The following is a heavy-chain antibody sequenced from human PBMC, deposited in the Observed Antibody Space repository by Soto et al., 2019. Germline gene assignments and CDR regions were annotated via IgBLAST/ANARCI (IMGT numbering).Heavy chain of an antibody. CDR3: ATDPFGGGDSELFDL. D-gene: IGHD2-21*02. CDR1: GFTFSRYA. CDR2: ISYDGSNK. J-gene: IGHJ5*02. V-gene: IGHV3-30-3*01. Sequence: GGSLRLSCAASGFTFSRYAIHWVRQAPGKGLDWVAVISYDGSNKYYADSVKGRFTISRDNAKNSLYLQMNSLRAEDTAVYYCATDPFGGGDSELFDLWGQGTLVTVSS.